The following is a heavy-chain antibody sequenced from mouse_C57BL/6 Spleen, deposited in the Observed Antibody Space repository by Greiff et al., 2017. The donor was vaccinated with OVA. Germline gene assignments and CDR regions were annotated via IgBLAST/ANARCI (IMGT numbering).Heavy chain of an antibody. V-gene: IGHV10-1*01. Sequence: EVKLEESGGGLVQPKGSLKLSCAASGFSFNTYAMNWVRQAPGKGLEWVARIRSKSNNYATYYADSVKDRFTISRDDSESMLYLQMNNLKTEDTAMYYCVRQGGSGYPFAYWGQGTLVTVSA. D-gene: IGHD3-2*02. J-gene: IGHJ3*01. CDR3: VRQGGSGYPFAY. CDR1: GFSFNTYA. CDR2: IRSKSNNYAT.